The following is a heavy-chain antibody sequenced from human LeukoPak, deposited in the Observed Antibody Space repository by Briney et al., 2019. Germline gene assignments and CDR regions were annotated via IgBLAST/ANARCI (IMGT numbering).Heavy chain of an antibody. V-gene: IGHV4-59*01. J-gene: IGHJ5*02. CDR1: GGSISSYY. CDR2: IYYSGST. D-gene: IGHD3-10*01. Sequence: PSETLSLTCTVSGGSISSYYWSWIRQPPGKGLEWIGYIYYSGSTNYNPSLKSRVTISVDTSKNQFSLKLSSVTAAGTAVYYCARVRWEYYGSGPDHWGQGTLDTVSS. CDR3: ARVRWEYYGSGPDH.